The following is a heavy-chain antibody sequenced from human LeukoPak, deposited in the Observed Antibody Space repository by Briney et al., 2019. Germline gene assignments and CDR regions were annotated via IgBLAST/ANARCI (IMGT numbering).Heavy chain of an antibody. CDR3: AKSKYQLLPYWYFDL. J-gene: IGHJ2*01. V-gene: IGHV3-48*04. CDR2: ISSNSDTI. CDR1: GFTFSSYS. D-gene: IGHD2-2*01. Sequence: GGSLRLSCAASGFTFSSYSMNWVRQVPGKGLEWVSYISSNSDTIYYEDSVKGRFTISRDNAKNSLYLQMNSLRAEDMALYYCAKSKYQLLPYWYFDLWGRGTLVTVSS.